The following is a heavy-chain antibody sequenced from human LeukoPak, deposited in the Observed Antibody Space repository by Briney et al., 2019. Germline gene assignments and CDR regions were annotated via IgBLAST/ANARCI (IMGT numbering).Heavy chain of an antibody. D-gene: IGHD2-15*01. V-gene: IGHV3-21*01. CDR3: ARSLKWYCSGGSCYSAPSTSDFNWFDP. J-gene: IGHJ5*02. CDR2: ISSSGDFI. Sequence: GGSLRLSCAASEFAFSSYSMSWVRQAPGRGLQWVSSISSSGDFISYADSLKGRFTISRDNARNSLYLQMNSLRAEDTAMYYCARSLKWYCSGGSCYSAPSTSDFNWFDPWGQGTLVTVSS. CDR1: EFAFSSYS.